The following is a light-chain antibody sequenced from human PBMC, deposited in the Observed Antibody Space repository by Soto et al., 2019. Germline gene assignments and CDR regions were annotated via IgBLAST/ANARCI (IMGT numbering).Light chain of an antibody. CDR3: QQYCSSPLT. Sequence: EIVLTQSPGTLSLSPGERATLSCRASQSVSSSYLAWYQQKPGQAPRLLIYGASSRATGIPDRFSGSGSGTDFTLTISRLEPEDFAVYYCQQYCSSPLTFGVGTKVEIK. V-gene: IGKV3-20*01. CDR2: GAS. J-gene: IGKJ4*01. CDR1: QSVSSSY.